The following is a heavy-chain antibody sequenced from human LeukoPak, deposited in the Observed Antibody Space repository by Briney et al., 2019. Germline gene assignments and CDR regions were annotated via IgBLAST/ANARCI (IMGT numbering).Heavy chain of an antibody. D-gene: IGHD4-17*01. CDR3: ARNPVTTKYFDY. J-gene: IGHJ4*02. Sequence: GASVKVSCKASGYTFIGYYMQWVRQAPGQGLGWMGWINPNSGGTNYAQKFQGRVTMTRDTSTSTVYMELSSLRSEDTAVYYCARNPVTTKYFDYWGQGTLVTVSS. CDR1: GYTFIGYY. V-gene: IGHV1-2*02. CDR2: INPNSGGT.